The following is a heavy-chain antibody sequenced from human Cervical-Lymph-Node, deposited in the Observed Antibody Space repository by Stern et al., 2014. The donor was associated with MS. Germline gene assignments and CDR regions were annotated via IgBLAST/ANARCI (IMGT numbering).Heavy chain of an antibody. D-gene: IGHD1-26*01. J-gene: IGHJ5*02. CDR3: ASRWSGTYYGQNWFDP. Sequence: QDQLVQSGPGLVKPSQTLSLTCTVSGGSISSGGHYWSWIRQHPGKGLEWIGYIYYSGGTFYNPSLKSRVSISLDTSKNQFSLKLSSVTAADTAVYYCASRWSGTYYGQNWFDPWGQGTLVTVSS. CDR2: IYYSGGT. CDR1: GGSISSGGHY. V-gene: IGHV4-31*03.